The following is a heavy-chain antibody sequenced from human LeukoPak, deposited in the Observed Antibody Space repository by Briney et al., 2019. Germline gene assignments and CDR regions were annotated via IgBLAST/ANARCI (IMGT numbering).Heavy chain of an antibody. CDR2: ISSSSTI. J-gene: IGHJ6*02. V-gene: IGHV3-48*04. D-gene: IGHD2-15*01. CDR1: GFTFSSYR. Sequence: PGGSLRLSCAASGFTFSSYRMNWVRQAPGKGLEWVSYISSSSTIYYADSVKGRFTISRDNAKNSLYLQMNSLRAEDTAVYYCAREDCSGGNCFYNRYYYYGLDVWGQGTTVTVS. CDR3: AREDCSGGNCFYNRYYYYGLDV.